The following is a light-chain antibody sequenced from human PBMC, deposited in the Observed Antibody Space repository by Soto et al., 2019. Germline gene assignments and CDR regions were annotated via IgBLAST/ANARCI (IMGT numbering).Light chain of an antibody. CDR3: GTWDTRLSGAV. Sequence: QSVLTQPPSMSAAPGQKVTISCSRSNSNIGNNYVAWYQQFPATAPKLLIYDNNLRPSGIPDRFSGSKSGTSATLGITGLQTGDEAVYYCGTWDTRLSGAVFGGGTQLTVL. V-gene: IGLV1-51*01. J-gene: IGLJ7*01. CDR1: NSNIGNNY. CDR2: DNN.